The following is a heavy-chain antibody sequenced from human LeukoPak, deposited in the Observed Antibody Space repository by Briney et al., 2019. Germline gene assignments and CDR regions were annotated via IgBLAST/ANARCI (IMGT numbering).Heavy chain of an antibody. Sequence: GGSLRLSCAASGFTFSSYGMHWVRQAPGKGLEWVAVISYDGSNKYYADSVKGRFTISRDNSKNTLYLQVNSLRAEDTAVYYCAKGSELYYYYYYMDVWGKGTTVTVSS. J-gene: IGHJ6*03. CDR3: AKGSELYYYYYYMDV. D-gene: IGHD1-26*01. CDR1: GFTFSSYG. V-gene: IGHV3-30*18. CDR2: ISYDGSNK.